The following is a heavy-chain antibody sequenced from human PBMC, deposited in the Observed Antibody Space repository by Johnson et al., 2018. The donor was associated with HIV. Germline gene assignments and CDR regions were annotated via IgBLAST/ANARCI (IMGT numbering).Heavy chain of an antibody. CDR2: IYSGGNT. J-gene: IGHJ3*02. CDR1: GFTVSSNY. Sequence: VQLVESGGGLVQPGGSLILSCAASGFTVSSNYMSWVRQAPGKGLEWVSVIYSGGNTYYADSVKGRFTISRDNSKNTLSLQMNSLRVEDTAVYYCAREARIVVVEPSDAFDIWGQGTMVTVSS. V-gene: IGHV3-66*01. CDR3: AREARIVVVEPSDAFDI. D-gene: IGHD3-22*01.